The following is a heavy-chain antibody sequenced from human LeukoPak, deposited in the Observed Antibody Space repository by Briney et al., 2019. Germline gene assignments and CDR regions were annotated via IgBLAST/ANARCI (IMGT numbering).Heavy chain of an antibody. CDR1: GFTFSSYW. CDR2: IKQDGSER. Sequence: PGGSLRLSCAASGFTFSSYWMSWVRQAPGKGLEWVANIKQDGSERYYVDSVKGRFTISRDNAKNSLYLQMNSLRDEDMAVYYCARVGVAVATDAFDIWGQGTMVTVSS. D-gene: IGHD6-19*01. V-gene: IGHV3-7*05. CDR3: ARVGVAVATDAFDI. J-gene: IGHJ3*02.